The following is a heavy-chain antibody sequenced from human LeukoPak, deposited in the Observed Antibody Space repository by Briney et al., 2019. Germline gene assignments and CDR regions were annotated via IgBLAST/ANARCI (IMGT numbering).Heavy chain of an antibody. Sequence: ASVKVSCKASGYTFTGYYMHWVRQAPGQGLEWMGWINPNSGGTNYAQKFQGRVTMTRDTSISTAYMELSRLGSDDTAVYYCARVSIRWLQSDYWGQGTLVTVSS. CDR3: ARVSIRWLQSDY. V-gene: IGHV1-2*02. D-gene: IGHD5-24*01. J-gene: IGHJ4*02. CDR1: GYTFTGYY. CDR2: INPNSGGT.